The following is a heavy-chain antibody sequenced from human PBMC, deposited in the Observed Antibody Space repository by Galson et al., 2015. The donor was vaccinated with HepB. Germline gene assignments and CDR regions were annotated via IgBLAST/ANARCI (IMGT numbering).Heavy chain of an antibody. CDR3: ARGWTADWFDP. Sequence: QVQLQESGPGLVKPSETLSLTCTVSGGSVSSGSYYWSWIRQPPGKGLEWIGYIYYSGSTNYNPSLKSRVTISVDTSKNQFSLKLSSVTAADTAVYYCARGWTADWFDPWGQGTLVTVSS. CDR1: GGSVSSGSYY. V-gene: IGHV4-61*01. J-gene: IGHJ5*02. D-gene: IGHD2-15*01. CDR2: IYYSGST.